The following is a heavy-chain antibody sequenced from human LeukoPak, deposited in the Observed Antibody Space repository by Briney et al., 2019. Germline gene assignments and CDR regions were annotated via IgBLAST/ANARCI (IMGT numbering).Heavy chain of an antibody. CDR2: INPDSGGT. CDR1: GYTFTGYY. CDR3: ARVRTYYYDSSGYPDAFDI. Sequence: ASVKVSCKASGYTFTGYYMHWVRQAPGQGLEWMGWINPDSGGTNYAQKFQGRVTMTRDTSISTAYMELSRLRSDDTAVYYCARVRTYYYDSSGYPDAFDIWGQGTMVTVSS. J-gene: IGHJ3*02. D-gene: IGHD3-22*01. V-gene: IGHV1-2*02.